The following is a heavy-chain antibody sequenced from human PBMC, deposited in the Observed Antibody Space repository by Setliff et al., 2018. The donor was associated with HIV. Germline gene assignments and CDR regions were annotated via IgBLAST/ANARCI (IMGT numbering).Heavy chain of an antibody. V-gene: IGHV1-18*01. CDR2: IGPYNDRT. J-gene: IGHJ4*02. D-gene: IGHD3-16*02. CDR1: GYMFIAYG. CDR3: ARDLGVSYRHYIKGNYFDN. Sequence: ASVKVSCKTSGYMFIAYGMSWVRRAPGQGLEWMGWIGPYNDRTEYAQKFQGRVSMTTDTSTSTVYMELTNLRSDDTAVYYCARDLGVSYRHYIKGNYFDNWGQGTLVTVSS.